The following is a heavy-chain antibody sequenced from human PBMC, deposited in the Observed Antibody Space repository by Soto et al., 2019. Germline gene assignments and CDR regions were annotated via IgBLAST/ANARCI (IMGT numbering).Heavy chain of an antibody. V-gene: IGHV6-1*01. D-gene: IGHD3-3*01. Sequence: SQTLSLTCAISGDSVSTNSATWDWIRQSPSRGLEWLGRTYYRSKWDYDYAASVKGRITINPDTSNNQLSLQLDSVTPDDTAVYYCAKPYCIFNSCFDNWFDPWGQGTLVTVSS. CDR3: AKPYCIFNSCFDNWFDP. J-gene: IGHJ5*02. CDR2: TYYRSKWDY. CDR1: GDSVSTNSAT.